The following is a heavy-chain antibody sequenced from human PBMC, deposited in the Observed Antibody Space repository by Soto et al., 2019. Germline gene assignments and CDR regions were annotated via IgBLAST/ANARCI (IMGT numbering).Heavy chain of an antibody. D-gene: IGHD6-13*01. J-gene: IGHJ6*02. Sequence: GASVKVSCKASGYTFTSYGISWVRQAPGQGLEWMGWISAYNGNTNYAQKLQGRVTMTTDTSTSTAYMELRSLRSDDTAVYYCAASIAAAATPYYYYGMDVWGQGTTVTVSS. V-gene: IGHV1-18*01. CDR2: ISAYNGNT. CDR3: AASIAAAATPYYYYGMDV. CDR1: GYTFTSYG.